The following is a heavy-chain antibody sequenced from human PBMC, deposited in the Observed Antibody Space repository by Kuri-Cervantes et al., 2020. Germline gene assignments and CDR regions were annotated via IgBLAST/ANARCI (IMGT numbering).Heavy chain of an antibody. V-gene: IGHV3-30-3*01. CDR3: AKALRAIWFGELTITPTYYYYGMDV. CDR2: ISYDGSNK. J-gene: IGHJ6*02. Sequence: GGSLRLSCAASGFTFSSYAMHWVRQAPGKGLEWVAVISYDGSNKYYADSVKGRFTISRDNSKNTLYLQMNSLRAEDTAVYYRAKALRAIWFGELTITPTYYYYGMDVWGQGTTVTVSS. CDR1: GFTFSSYA. D-gene: IGHD3-10*01.